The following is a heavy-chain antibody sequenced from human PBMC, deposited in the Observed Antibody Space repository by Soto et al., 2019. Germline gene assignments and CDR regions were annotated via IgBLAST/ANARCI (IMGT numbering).Heavy chain of an antibody. V-gene: IGHV3-64D*06. D-gene: IGHD3-10*01. CDR1: GFTFSSYA. J-gene: IGHJ3*02. CDR2: ISSNGGST. Sequence: PGGSLRLSCSASGFTFSSYAMHWVRQAPGKGLEYVSAISSNGGSTYYAASVKGRFNISRDNSKTTLYLQMSSLRAEDTAVYYCVKVSPEITMVRGALHDAFDIWGQGTMVTVSS. CDR3: VKVSPEITMVRGALHDAFDI.